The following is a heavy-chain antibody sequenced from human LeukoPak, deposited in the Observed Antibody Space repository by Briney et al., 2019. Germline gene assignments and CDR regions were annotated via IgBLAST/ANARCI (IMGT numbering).Heavy chain of an antibody. J-gene: IGHJ4*02. D-gene: IGHD5-12*01. CDR3: ARSYSGYDLAFFDY. Sequence: PSETLSLTCTVSGGSISSYYWSWIRQPPGKGLEWIGYIYYSGSTNYNPSLKSRVTISVDTSKNQLSLKLSSVTAADTAVYYCARSYSGYDLAFFDYWGQGTLVTVSS. CDR1: GGSISSYY. V-gene: IGHV4-59*01. CDR2: IYYSGST.